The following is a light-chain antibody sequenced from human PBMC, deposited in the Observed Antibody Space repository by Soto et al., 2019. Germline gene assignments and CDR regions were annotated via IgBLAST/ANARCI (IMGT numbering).Light chain of an antibody. CDR3: QQYVTSSPRT. V-gene: IGKV3-20*01. Sequence: EIVLTQSPGTLSLSPGERATLSCRASHTISSSYLAWYQQKPGQAPRLLMYGISRRATGIPDRFSGSGSGTDFTLTITRLEPEDFAVYYRQQYVTSSPRTFGQGTKVDIK. CDR2: GIS. J-gene: IGKJ1*01. CDR1: HTISSSY.